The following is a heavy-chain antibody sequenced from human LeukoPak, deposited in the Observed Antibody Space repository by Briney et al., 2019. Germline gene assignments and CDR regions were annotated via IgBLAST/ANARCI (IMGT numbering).Heavy chain of an antibody. V-gene: IGHV6-1*01. CDR2: TFYRSKWYN. D-gene: IGHD3-3*01. J-gene: IGHJ4*02. Sequence: TSYDINWVRQATGQGLEWLGRTFYRSKWYNDYAVSVKSRITINPDTSKNQVSLQLNSVTPEDTAVYYCARETSFRYYDIWSGWDYWGQGTLVTVSS. CDR3: ARETSFRYYDIWSGWDY. CDR1: TSYD.